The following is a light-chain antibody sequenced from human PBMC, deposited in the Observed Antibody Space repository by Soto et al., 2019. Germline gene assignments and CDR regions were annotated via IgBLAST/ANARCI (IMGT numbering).Light chain of an antibody. V-gene: IGLV2-8*01. CDR2: EVS. CDR3: SSYAGSNNLV. CDR1: SSDVGGYNY. Sequence: QSVLTQPPSASGSPGQSVTISCTGTSSDVGGYNYVSWYQQHPGKAPKLMIYEVSKRPSGVPDRFSGCKSGNTASLTVSGLQAEDEADYYCSSYAGSNNLVFGGGTKLTVL. J-gene: IGLJ2*01.